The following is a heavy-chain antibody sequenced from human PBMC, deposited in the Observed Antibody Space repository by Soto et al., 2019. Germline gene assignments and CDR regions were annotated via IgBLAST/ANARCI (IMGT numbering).Heavy chain of an antibody. D-gene: IGHD3-3*01. J-gene: IGHJ4*02. CDR1: GFTFNDYW. V-gene: IGHV3-74*01. CDR2: IKSDGSGT. CDR3: ARDFWSGYYTGHDY. Sequence: PGGSLRLSCAASGFTFNDYWMHWVRQAPGKGLVWVSRIKSDGSGTSYADSVKGRFTISRDNAKNTLYLQMNSLRAEDTAVYYCARDFWSGYYTGHDYWGQGTLVTVSS.